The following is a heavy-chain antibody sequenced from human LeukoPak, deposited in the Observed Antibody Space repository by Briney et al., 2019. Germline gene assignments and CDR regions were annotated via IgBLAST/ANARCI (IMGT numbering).Heavy chain of an antibody. CDR1: GGSISGSSYY. D-gene: IGHD3-3*01. Sequence: SETLSLSCTVSGGSISGSSYYWGWIRQPPGKGLEWIGSIYYSGSTYYNPSLKSRVTISVDTSKNQFSLKLSSVTAADTAIYYCARHVVVYYDFWSGYLSSYYFDYWGQGTLVTVSS. CDR3: ARHVVVYYDFWSGYLSSYYFDY. CDR2: IYYSGST. J-gene: IGHJ4*02. V-gene: IGHV4-39*01.